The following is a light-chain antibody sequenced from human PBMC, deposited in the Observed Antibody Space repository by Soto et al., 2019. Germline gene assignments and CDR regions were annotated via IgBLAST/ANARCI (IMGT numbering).Light chain of an antibody. CDR3: QVWDRSSDVI. Sequence: SSELTQPPSMSVAPGQTARITCGGNNIGSKSVHWYQQKAGQAPEVVVFHDSDRPSGIPERFSGSKYGTTATLTISRVEAGDEADYYCQVWDRSSDVIFGGGTKLTVL. CDR1: NIGSKS. CDR2: HDS. V-gene: IGLV3-21*02. J-gene: IGLJ2*01.